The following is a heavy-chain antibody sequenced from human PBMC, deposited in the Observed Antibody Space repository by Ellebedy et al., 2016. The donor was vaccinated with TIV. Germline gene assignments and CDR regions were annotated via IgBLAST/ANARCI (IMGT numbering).Heavy chain of an antibody. J-gene: IGHJ5*02. CDR1: GFTFSHYA. V-gene: IGHV3-64*04. CDR2: INNNGGNT. Sequence: GESLKISCSASGFTFSHYAMHWVRQAPGKGLEYVSAINNNGGNTYYADSVKGRFTISRDSSKNTLYLQMDSLRAEDTAVYYCARDPGGGGNYGDNWFDPWGQGTLVTVSS. D-gene: IGHD4-17*01. CDR3: ARDPGGGGNYGDNWFDP.